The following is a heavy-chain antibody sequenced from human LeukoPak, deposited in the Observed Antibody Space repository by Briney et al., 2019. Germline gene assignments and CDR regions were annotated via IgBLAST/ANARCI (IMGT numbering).Heavy chain of an antibody. Sequence: PGGSLRLSCAASGFTFSTYWMTWVRQAPGKGLEWVANIKEDGGEKYDVDSAKGRFTISRDNAKNSLYLQMNSLRAEDTAMYYCTRRAVAGSNDYWGQGTLVTVSS. J-gene: IGHJ4*02. CDR3: TRRAVAGSNDY. CDR1: GFTFSTYW. V-gene: IGHV3-7*01. CDR2: IKEDGGEK. D-gene: IGHD6-19*01.